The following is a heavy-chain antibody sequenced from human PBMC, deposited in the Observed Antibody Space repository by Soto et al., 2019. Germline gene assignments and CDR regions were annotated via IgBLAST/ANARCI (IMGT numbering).Heavy chain of an antibody. Sequence: QVQLQESGPGLVKPSQTLSLTCTVSGGSISSGGYYWSWIRQHPGKGLEWIGYIYYSGSTYYNPSLKSRSTISVDTSKNQFSLKLSSVTSADTAVYYCARGVGIAARRIDYWGQGTLVTVSS. CDR1: GGSISSGGYY. D-gene: IGHD6-6*01. CDR2: IYYSGST. CDR3: ARGVGIAARRIDY. J-gene: IGHJ4*02. V-gene: IGHV4-31*03.